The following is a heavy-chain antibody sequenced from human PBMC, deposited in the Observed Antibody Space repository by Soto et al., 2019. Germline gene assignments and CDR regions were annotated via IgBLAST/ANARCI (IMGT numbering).Heavy chain of an antibody. D-gene: IGHD6-19*01. V-gene: IGHV3-23*04. Sequence: EVQLVESGGGLVQPGGSLRLSCAASGFTFSIYALSWVRQTPGKGLEWVSAISGSGDDTYYTDSVKGRFTISRDNSKNTLYLQMGSLRAEDTAIYYCAKVDRYSSGWSSYAPEYYYYSMDVWGQGTTVTVSS. CDR2: ISGSGDDT. J-gene: IGHJ6*02. CDR1: GFTFSIYA. CDR3: AKVDRYSSGWSSYAPEYYYYSMDV.